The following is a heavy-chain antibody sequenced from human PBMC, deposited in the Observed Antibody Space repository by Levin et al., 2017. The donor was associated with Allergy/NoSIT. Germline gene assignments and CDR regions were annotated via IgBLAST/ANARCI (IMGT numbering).Heavy chain of an antibody. CDR2: IKRKMDGETR. CDR3: ATGLNNAFDL. Sequence: GGSLRLSCAASEFTISIAWMTWVRQAPGKGLEWVGRIKRKMDGETRDYAAPVKGRFTISRDDSKNMIFLQMNSLKTEDTALYYCATGLNNAFDLWGQGTMVTVSS. CDR1: EFTISIAW. V-gene: IGHV3-15*01. J-gene: IGHJ3*01.